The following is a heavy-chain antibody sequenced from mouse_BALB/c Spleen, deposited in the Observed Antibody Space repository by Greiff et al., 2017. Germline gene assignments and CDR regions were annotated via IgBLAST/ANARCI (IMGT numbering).Heavy chain of an antibody. CDR3: TRAGSLAMDY. V-gene: IGHV1-69*02. CDR1: GYTFTSYW. J-gene: IGHJ4*01. CDR2: IYPSDSYT. Sequence: QVQLQQPGAELVRPGASVKLSCKASGYTFTSYWINWVKQRPGQGLEWIGNIYPSDSYTNYNQKFKDKATLTVDKSSSTAYMQLSSPTSEDSAVYYCTRAGSLAMDYWGQGTSVTVSS. D-gene: IGHD6-2*01.